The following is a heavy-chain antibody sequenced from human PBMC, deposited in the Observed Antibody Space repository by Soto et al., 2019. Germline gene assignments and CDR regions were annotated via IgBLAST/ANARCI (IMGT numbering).Heavy chain of an antibody. V-gene: IGHV3-30*03. D-gene: IGHD2-8*02. CDR1: GFTLSSKG. Sequence: QVQLVESGGGVVQPGRTLRLSCAASGFTLSSKGMHWVRQSPGKGLEWVAAISRDGSTKYYADSVKGRFTISRDNSKNALYLEMNGLRADDTAVYYCTGEVASGDWGQGTLVTVSS. CDR3: TGEVASGD. J-gene: IGHJ4*02. CDR2: ISRDGSTK.